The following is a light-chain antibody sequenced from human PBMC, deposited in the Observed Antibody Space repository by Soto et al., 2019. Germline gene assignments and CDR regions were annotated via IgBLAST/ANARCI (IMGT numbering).Light chain of an antibody. J-gene: IGLJ3*02. CDR2: LNSDGSH. CDR3: QTWDTGIHV. CDR1: SGHSIYA. V-gene: IGLV4-69*01. Sequence: QLVLTQSPSASASLGASVRLTCTLSSGHSIYAIAWHQQQPEKGPRYLMKLNSDGSHSKGDGIPDRFSGSSSGAERYLTISSLQSEDEADYYCQTWDTGIHVFGGGTKVTVL.